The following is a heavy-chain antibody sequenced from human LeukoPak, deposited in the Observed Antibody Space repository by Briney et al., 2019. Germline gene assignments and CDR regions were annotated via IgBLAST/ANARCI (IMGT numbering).Heavy chain of an antibody. CDR1: GYSFTSYW. CDR2: IYPGDSDT. CDR3: ARQSRYDFWSGYYGDYYGMDV. Sequence: GESLKISCKGSGYSFTSYWIGWVRQMPGKGLEWMGIIYPGDSDTRYSPSFQGQVTISADKSISTAYLQWSSLKASDTAMYYCARQSRYDFWSGYYGDYYGMDVWGQGTTVTVSS. V-gene: IGHV5-51*01. D-gene: IGHD3-3*01. J-gene: IGHJ6*02.